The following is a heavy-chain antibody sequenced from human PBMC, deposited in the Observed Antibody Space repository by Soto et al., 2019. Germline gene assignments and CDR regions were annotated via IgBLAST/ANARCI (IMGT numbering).Heavy chain of an antibody. V-gene: IGHV4-59*08. D-gene: IGHD1-7*01. Sequence: SETLSLTCTVSGGSIRGYYWTWIRQTPGKGLEWIGHIYYTGSTKYNPSLKSRVTISVETSKNQFYLKLSSVTAADTAMYYCAMTKTTSYNWFDPWGQGTQVTVPS. CDR2: IYYTGST. CDR3: AMTKTTSYNWFDP. J-gene: IGHJ5*02. CDR1: GGSIRGYY.